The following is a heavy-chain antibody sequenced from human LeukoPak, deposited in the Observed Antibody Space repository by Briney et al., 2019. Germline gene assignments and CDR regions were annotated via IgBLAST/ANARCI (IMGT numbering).Heavy chain of an antibody. Sequence: GGSLRLSCAASGFTFSSYSMNWVRQAPGKGLEWVSSISSSSSYIYYADSVKGRFTISRDNAKNSLHLQMNSLRAEDTAVYYCARDQGTTYYYDSSGYTFDYWGQGTLVTVSS. CDR1: GFTFSSYS. CDR3: ARDQGTTYYYDSSGYTFDY. V-gene: IGHV3-21*01. CDR2: ISSSSSYI. D-gene: IGHD3-22*01. J-gene: IGHJ4*02.